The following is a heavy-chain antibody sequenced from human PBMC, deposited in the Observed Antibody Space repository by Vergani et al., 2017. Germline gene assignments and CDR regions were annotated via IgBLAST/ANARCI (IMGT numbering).Heavy chain of an antibody. CDR1: GFTFSNSA. CDR3: AKGVYCSSTSCYEGRGYYYGMGV. CDR2: ISGPGLST. D-gene: IGHD2-2*01. V-gene: IGHV3-23*01. J-gene: IGHJ6*02. Sequence: EVHLLESGGGLVQSGGSLRLSCAASGFTFSNSAVNWVRQAPGRGLAWVSSISGPGLSTYYADSVKGRFSISRDNSKNTLYLQMNSLRADDTAVYYCAKGVYCSSTSCYEGRGYYYGMGVWGQGTTVTFSS.